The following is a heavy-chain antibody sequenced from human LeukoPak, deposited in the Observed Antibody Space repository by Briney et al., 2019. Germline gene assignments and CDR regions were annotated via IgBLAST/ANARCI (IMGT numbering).Heavy chain of an antibody. CDR1: GDSFSSNSAA. D-gene: IGHD5-12*01. Sequence: QTLSLTCALSGDSFSSNSAAWSWLRPSPSRGLEWLGSTYYRSKWYNDYAVSVKSRITINPDTSKNQFSLQLNSVTPEDTAVYYCARTLPYSGYDHFDCWGQGTLVTVSS. V-gene: IGHV6-1*01. CDR2: TYYRSKWYN. J-gene: IGHJ4*02. CDR3: ARTLPYSGYDHFDC.